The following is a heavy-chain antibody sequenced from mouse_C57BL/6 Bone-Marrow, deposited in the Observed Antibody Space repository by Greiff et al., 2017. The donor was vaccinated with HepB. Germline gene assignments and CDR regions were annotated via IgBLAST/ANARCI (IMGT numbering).Heavy chain of an antibody. D-gene: IGHD1-1*01. CDR1: GYTFTSYW. Sequence: QVQLQQPGTELVKPGASVKLSCKASGYTFTSYWMHWVKQRPGQGLEWIGNINPSNGGTNYNEKFKSKATLTVDKSSSPAYMPLSSLTSEDSAVYYCARSEITTVVPPDWYFDVWGTGTTVTVSS. CDR3: ARSEITTVVPPDWYFDV. V-gene: IGHV1-53*01. CDR2: INPSNGGT. J-gene: IGHJ1*03.